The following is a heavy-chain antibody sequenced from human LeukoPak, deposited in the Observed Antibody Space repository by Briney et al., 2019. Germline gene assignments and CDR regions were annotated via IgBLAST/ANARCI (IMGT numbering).Heavy chain of an antibody. J-gene: IGHJ4*02. CDR1: GFTFSPYW. Sequence: GGSLRFSCAASGFTFSPYWMHWVRQVPGKGLVWVSDINSDGTITHYADSVKGRFTVSRDNAQDTLYLQLNSLRAEDTAVYYCARGTALQDYWGQGTLVTVSS. CDR2: INSDGTIT. CDR3: ARGTALQDY. D-gene: IGHD2-2*02. V-gene: IGHV3-74*01.